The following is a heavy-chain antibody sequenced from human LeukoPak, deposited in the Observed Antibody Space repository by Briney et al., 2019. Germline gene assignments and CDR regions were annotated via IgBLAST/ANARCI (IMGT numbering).Heavy chain of an antibody. CDR3: ARGWTPKIYDYVWGSATAGLDY. V-gene: IGHV1-2*02. Sequence: ASVKVSCKASGYTFTGYYMHWVRQAPGQGLEWMGWINPNSGGTNYAQKFQGRVTMTRDTSISTAYMELSRLRSDDTAVYYCARGWTPKIYDYVWGSATAGLDYWGQGTLVTVSS. J-gene: IGHJ4*02. CDR1: GYTFTGYY. D-gene: IGHD3-16*01. CDR2: INPNSGGT.